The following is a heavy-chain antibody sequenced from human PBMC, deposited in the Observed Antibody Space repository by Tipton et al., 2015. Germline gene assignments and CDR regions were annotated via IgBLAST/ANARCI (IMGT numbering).Heavy chain of an antibody. D-gene: IGHD3-10*01. V-gene: IGHV4-31*03. CDR3: ARSGDPYFDY. Sequence: TLSLTCTVSGGAITSDGFYWNWIRQHPGKGLEWIGYIFYTGSTYYNPSLKSRATLSVDTSKNQFSLKLSSVTAADTAVYYCARSGDPYFDYWGQGTLATVSS. J-gene: IGHJ4*02. CDR1: GGAITSDGFY. CDR2: IFYTGST.